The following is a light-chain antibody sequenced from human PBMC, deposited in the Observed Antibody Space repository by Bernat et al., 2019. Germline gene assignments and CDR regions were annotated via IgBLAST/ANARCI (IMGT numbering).Light chain of an antibody. CDR1: QSISSY. V-gene: IGKV1-39*01. CDR2: AAS. CDR3: QQLTSYPIT. J-gene: IGKJ5*01. Sequence: DIQMTQSPSSLSASVGDRVTITCRASQSISSYLNWYQQKPGKAPKLLIYAASSLQSGVPSRFSGSGSGTEFTLTISSLRPEDFATYHCQQLTSYPITFGQGTRLEIK.